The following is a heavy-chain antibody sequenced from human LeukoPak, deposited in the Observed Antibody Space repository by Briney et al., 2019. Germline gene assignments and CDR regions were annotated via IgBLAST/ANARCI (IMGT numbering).Heavy chain of an antibody. D-gene: IGHD5-24*01. V-gene: IGHV3-30*03. CDR3: ARDPVATTFDL. CDR1: GFTSSSYA. CDR2: ISYDGSNK. J-gene: IGHJ2*01. Sequence: GGSLRLSCAASGFTSSSYAMSWVRQAPGKGLEWVAVISYDGSNKYYADSVKGRFTISRDNSKNTLYLQMNSLRAEDTAVYYCARDPVATTFDLWGRGTLVTVSS.